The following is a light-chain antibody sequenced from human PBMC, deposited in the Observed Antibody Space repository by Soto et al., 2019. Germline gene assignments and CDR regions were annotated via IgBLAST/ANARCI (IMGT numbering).Light chain of an antibody. CDR2: EDT. CDR1: SSDVGNYKL. CDR3: CSYAGGTSVV. V-gene: IGLV2-23*01. J-gene: IGLJ2*01. Sequence: QSALTQPASVSGSPGQSITISCTGTSSDVGNYKLVSWYQQQPGKAPKVIICEDTERPSGISHRFSGSKSGNTASLTISGLLAEDDGDYYCCSYAGGTSVVFGGGTKLTVL.